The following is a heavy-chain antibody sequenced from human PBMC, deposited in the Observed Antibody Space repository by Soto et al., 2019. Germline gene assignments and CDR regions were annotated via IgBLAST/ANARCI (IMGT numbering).Heavy chain of an antibody. J-gene: IGHJ5*02. CDR2: MNPGSGDT. Sequence: ASVKVSCKASGYSFTNNDVTWVLQATGQGLEWMGWMNPGSGDTGYAQKFQGRVTMTRDISIATAYMELSSLRSDDTAIYYCARMATFGSLNWFDPWGQGTLVTSPQ. V-gene: IGHV1-8*01. CDR1: GYSFTNND. CDR3: ARMATFGSLNWFDP. D-gene: IGHD3-16*01.